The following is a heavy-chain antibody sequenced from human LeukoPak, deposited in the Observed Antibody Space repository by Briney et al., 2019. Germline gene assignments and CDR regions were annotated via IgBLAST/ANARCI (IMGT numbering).Heavy chain of an antibody. CDR2: IDSGGST. Sequence: GGSLRLSCAASGFTVSSNYMSWVRQAPGKGLEWVSVIDSGGSTYYADSVKGRFTISRDNSYNTVSLQMNSLRDEDTGVYYCAKGLRTGVGPYMGYHYYMDVWGKGATVTVSS. D-gene: IGHD3-16*01. CDR3: AKGLRTGVGPYMGYHYYMDV. J-gene: IGHJ6*03. CDR1: GFTVSSNY. V-gene: IGHV3-66*01.